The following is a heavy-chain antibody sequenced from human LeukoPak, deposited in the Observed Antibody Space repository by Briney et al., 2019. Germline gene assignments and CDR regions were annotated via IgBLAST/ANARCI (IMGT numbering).Heavy chain of an antibody. CDR2: IYYSGST. Sequence: PSETLSLTCAVSGGSISSGDYYWSWVRQPPGKGLEWIGYIYYSGSTNYNPSLKSRVTISVDTSKNQFSLKLSSVTAADTAVYYCARCSYWYFDLWGRGTLVTVSS. D-gene: IGHD3-10*02. CDR1: GGSISSGDYY. V-gene: IGHV4-61*08. J-gene: IGHJ2*01. CDR3: ARCSYWYFDL.